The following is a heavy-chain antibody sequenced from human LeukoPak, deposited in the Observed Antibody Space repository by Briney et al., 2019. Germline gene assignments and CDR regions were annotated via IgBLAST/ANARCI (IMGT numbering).Heavy chain of an antibody. D-gene: IGHD1-14*01. CDR3: ARGAGTTYYYYYYMDV. Sequence: SETLSLTRTVSGGSISSGGYYWSWIRQHPGKGLEWIGYIYYSGSTYYNPSLKSRVTISVDTSKNPFSLELSSVTAADTAVYYCARGAGTTYYYYYYMDVWGKGTTVTVSS. CDR2: IYYSGST. V-gene: IGHV4-31*03. CDR1: GGSISSGGYY. J-gene: IGHJ6*03.